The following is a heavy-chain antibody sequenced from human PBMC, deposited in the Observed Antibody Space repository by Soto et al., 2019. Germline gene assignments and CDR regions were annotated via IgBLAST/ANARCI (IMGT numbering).Heavy chain of an antibody. CDR3: VRAPQYSTSQYFQH. CDR1: GFTFNSYA. J-gene: IGHJ1*01. CDR2: ISYDGSNK. D-gene: IGHD6-13*01. V-gene: IGHV3-30-3*01. Sequence: LRLSCAASGFTFNSYAMHWVRQAPGKGLEWVAVISYDGSNKYYADSVKGRFTISRDNFKSTLYLQMNSLRAEDTAVFYCVRAPQYSTSQYFQHWGQGILVTVSS.